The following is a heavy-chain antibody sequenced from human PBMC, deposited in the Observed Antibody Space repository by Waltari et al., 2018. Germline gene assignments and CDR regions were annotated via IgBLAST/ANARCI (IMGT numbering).Heavy chain of an antibody. D-gene: IGHD3-22*01. J-gene: IGHJ4*02. CDR1: GFTFSSYA. CDR3: AKVENYYDSSGYTYFNY. Sequence: EVQLLESGGGLVQPGGSLRLSCAASGFTFSSYAMSWVRQAPGKGLEWVSAISGSGGSTYYADSVKGRFTISRDNSKKTLYLQMNSLRAEDTAVYYCAKVENYYDSSGYTYFNYWGQGTLVTVSS. CDR2: ISGSGGST. V-gene: IGHV3-23*01.